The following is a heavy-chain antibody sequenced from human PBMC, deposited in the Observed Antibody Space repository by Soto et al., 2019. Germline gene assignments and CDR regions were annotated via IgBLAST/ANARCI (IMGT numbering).Heavy chain of an antibody. CDR3: ARYTAVADPYYFDY. V-gene: IGHV3-23*01. CDR2: ISDGVDRA. CDR1: GFNFATYS. Sequence: GSLRLSCAASGFNFATYSMSWVRQAPGKGLEWVAGISDGVDRAYYGDSVKGRFTISRDTSKNMLYLHMNSLRAEDTAIYYCARYTAVADPYYFDYWGQGTLVTVSS. D-gene: IGHD6-19*01. J-gene: IGHJ4*02.